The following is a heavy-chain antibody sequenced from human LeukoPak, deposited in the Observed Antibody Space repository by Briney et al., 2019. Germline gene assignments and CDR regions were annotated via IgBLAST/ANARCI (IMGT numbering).Heavy chain of an antibody. CDR2: XXXGDDKT. V-gene: IGHV3-23*01. D-gene: IGHD3-22*01. J-gene: IGHJ4*02. CDR3: XXDLSGYDSSGYYPLFDY. CDR1: GFTSTXYX. Sequence: PGGSLRLSCAASGFTSTXYXISWVRQAPGKGXXXXXXXXXGDDKTYYAXXXXXXXXXSXDNSKNTXFLKMNSLRAEDTAVYYCXXDLSGYDSSGYYPLFDYWGQGTLVTVSS.